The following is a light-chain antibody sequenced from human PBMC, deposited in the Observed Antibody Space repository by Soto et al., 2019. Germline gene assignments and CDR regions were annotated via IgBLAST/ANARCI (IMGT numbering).Light chain of an antibody. CDR1: QSVTSSY. V-gene: IGKV3-20*01. CDR3: QKYNSAPRVT. CDR2: GAS. J-gene: IGKJ5*01. Sequence: EIVLTQSPGTLSLSPGERATLSCRASQSVTSSYLAWYQQKPGQAPRLLIYGASTRATGIPARFSGSGSGTEFTLTISSLQPEDVATYYCQKYNSAPRVTFGQGTRLEI.